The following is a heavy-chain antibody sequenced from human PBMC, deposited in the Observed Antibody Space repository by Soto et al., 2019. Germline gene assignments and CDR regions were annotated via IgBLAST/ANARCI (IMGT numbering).Heavy chain of an antibody. V-gene: IGHV5-51*01. CDR3: AWHYYDSSGYYSIDY. CDR2: IYPGDSDT. Sequence: PWVSRKISCKGSGYSFTSYWIGRVRQMPGKGLEWMGIIYPGDSDTRYSPSFQGQVTISADKSISTAYLQWSSLKASDTAMYYCAWHYYDSSGYYSIDYWGQGTLVTVSS. D-gene: IGHD3-22*01. CDR1: GYSFTSYW. J-gene: IGHJ4*02.